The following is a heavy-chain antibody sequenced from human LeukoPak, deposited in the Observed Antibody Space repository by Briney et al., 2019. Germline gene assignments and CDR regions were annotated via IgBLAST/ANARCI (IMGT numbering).Heavy chain of an antibody. CDR3: AKYPRIAVAGSLGYYYMDV. CDR1: GFTFCSYA. CDR2: ISGSGGST. Sequence: PGGSLRLSCAASGFTFCSYAMSWVRQAPGKGLEWVSAISGSGGSTYYADSVKGRFTISRDNSKNTLYLQMNSLRAEDTAVYYCAKYPRIAVAGSLGYYYMDVWGKGTTVTVSS. J-gene: IGHJ6*03. V-gene: IGHV3-23*01. D-gene: IGHD6-19*01.